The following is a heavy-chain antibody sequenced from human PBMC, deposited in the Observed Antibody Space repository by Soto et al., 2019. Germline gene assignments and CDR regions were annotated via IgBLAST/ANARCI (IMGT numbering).Heavy chain of an antibody. CDR1: GGSFSGYY. D-gene: IGHD6-13*01. CDR2: INHSGST. J-gene: IGHJ6*03. Sequence: QVQLQQWGAGLLKPSETLSLTCAVYGGSFSGYYWSWIRQPPGKGLEWIGEINHSGSTNYNPSLKSRVTISVDTSKNQCSLKLSSVTAAYTAVYYCARGRGGMTAAGFYYYYYMDVWGKGTTVTVSS. V-gene: IGHV4-34*01. CDR3: ARGRGGMTAAGFYYYYYMDV.